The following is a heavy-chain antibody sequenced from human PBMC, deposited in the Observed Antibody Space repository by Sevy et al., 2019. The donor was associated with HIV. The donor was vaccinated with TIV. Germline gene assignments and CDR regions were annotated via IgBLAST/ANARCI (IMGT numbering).Heavy chain of an antibody. V-gene: IGHV3-48*02. J-gene: IGHJ3*02. CDR2: ISSSSSTI. CDR1: GFTFSSYS. CDR3: ARESGDITTNDAFDI. D-gene: IGHD3-22*01. Sequence: GGSLRLSCAASGFTFSSYSMNWVRQAPGKGLEWVSYISSSSSTIYYADSVKGRFTISRDNAKNSLYLQMNSLRDEDTAVYYCARESGDITTNDAFDIWGQGTLVTVSS.